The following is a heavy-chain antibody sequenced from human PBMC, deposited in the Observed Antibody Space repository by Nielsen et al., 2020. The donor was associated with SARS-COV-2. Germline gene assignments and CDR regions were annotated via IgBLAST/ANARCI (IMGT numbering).Heavy chain of an antibody. CDR2: VNPNSGAT. CDR1: GYTFTGHY. V-gene: IGHV1-2*06. CDR3: ARARSSSGIWFDP. D-gene: IGHD3-10*01. J-gene: IGHJ5*02. Sequence: ASVKVSCKASGYTFTGHYMHWMRQAPGQGPEWLGRVNPNSGATNYAQKFQGRVTLTRDASINTTYMELTRLTSDDTAVYYCARARSSSGIWFDPWGQGTLVVVSS.